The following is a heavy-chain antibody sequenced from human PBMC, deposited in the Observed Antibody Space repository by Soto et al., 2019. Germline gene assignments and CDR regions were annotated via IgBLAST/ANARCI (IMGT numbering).Heavy chain of an antibody. Sequence: QVQLVQSGAEVREPGASAKVSCKASGYTFTNYVIHWVRQAPGQRLEWMGWINTGAETKYSQNFQGRVTITRDTSANTAYVELSSLRSEDTGVCYCGREGEVGGFDGDYWGQGTMVAVSS. CDR1: GYTFTNYV. D-gene: IGHD5-12*01. V-gene: IGHV1-3*04. CDR3: GREGEVGGFDGDY. CDR2: INTGAET. J-gene: IGHJ4*02.